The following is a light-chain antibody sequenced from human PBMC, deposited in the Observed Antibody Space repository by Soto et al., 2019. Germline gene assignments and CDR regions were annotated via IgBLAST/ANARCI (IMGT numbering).Light chain of an antibody. Sequence: EILMTQSPSTLSVSPGERATLSCRASQSVITNLAWYQQKSGQAPRLLIYAASTRATDIPARFSGSGSGTEFTLTISNLQSEDVVVYYCQQYNNWPSTFGQGTKVDIK. CDR1: QSVITN. V-gene: IGKV3-15*01. J-gene: IGKJ1*01. CDR3: QQYNNWPST. CDR2: AAS.